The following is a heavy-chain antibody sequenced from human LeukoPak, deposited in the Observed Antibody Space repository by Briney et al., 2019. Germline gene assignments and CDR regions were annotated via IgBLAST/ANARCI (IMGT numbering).Heavy chain of an antibody. CDR1: GFTFSDYY. CDR3: ARTPSSSFFRGRWFDP. CDR2: ISSSGSTI. J-gene: IGHJ5*02. V-gene: IGHV3-11*01. D-gene: IGHD6-6*01. Sequence: GGSLRLCCAASGFTFSDYYMSWIRQAPGKGLEWVSYISSSGSTIYYADSVKGRFTISRDNAKNSLYLQMNSLRAEDTAVYYCARTPSSSFFRGRWFDPWGQGTLVTVSS.